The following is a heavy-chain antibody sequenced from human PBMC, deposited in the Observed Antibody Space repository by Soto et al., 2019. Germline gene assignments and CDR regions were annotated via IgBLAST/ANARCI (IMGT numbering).Heavy chain of an antibody. V-gene: IGHV1-18*01. J-gene: IGHJ5*02. Sequence: ASVKVSCKASGYTFTSYGISWVRQAPGQGLEWMGWISGYNGNTNYAQKFQGRVTITADESTSTAYMELSSLRSEDTAVYYCARDFRSSSWGWFDPWGQGTLVTVSS. CDR1: GYTFTSYG. CDR3: ARDFRSSSWGWFDP. CDR2: ISGYNGNT. D-gene: IGHD6-13*01.